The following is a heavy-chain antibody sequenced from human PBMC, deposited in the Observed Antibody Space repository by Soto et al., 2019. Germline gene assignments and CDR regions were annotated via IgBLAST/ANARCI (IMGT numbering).Heavy chain of an antibody. CDR3: ATDTGWYSSGWTYGMDV. J-gene: IGHJ6*02. CDR1: GYTLTELS. CDR2: FDPEDGET. D-gene: IGHD6-19*01. Sequence: ASVRVSCKVSGYTLTELSMHWVRQAPGKGLEWMGGFDPEDGETIYAQKFQGRVTMTEDTSTDTAYMELSSLRSEDTAVYYCATDTGWYSSGWTYGMDVWGQGTKVTVSS. V-gene: IGHV1-24*01.